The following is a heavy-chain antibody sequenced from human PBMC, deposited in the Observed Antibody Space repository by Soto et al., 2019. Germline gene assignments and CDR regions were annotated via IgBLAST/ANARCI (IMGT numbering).Heavy chain of an antibody. V-gene: IGHV3-30*18. CDR1: GFTFSSYG. CDR2: ISYDGSNK. Sequence: PGRSLRLSCAASGFTFSSYGMHWVRQAPGKGLEWVAVISYDGSNKYYADSVKGRFTISRDNSKNTLYLQMNSLRAEDTAVYYCAKDQGFDYWGQGTLVTASS. J-gene: IGHJ4*02. CDR3: AKDQGFDY.